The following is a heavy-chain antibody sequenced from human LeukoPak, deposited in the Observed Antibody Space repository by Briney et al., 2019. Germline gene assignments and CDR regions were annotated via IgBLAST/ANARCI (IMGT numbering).Heavy chain of an antibody. CDR3: ARGRGQWQVPAYFQH. Sequence: PSETLSLTCAVYGGSFSGYYWSWIRQPPGKGLEWIGEINHSGSTNYNPSLKSRVTISVDTSKNQFSLKLSSVTAADTAVYYCARGRGQWQVPAYFQHWGQGTLVTVSS. CDR1: GGSFSGYY. D-gene: IGHD6-19*01. V-gene: IGHV4-34*01. J-gene: IGHJ1*01. CDR2: INHSGST.